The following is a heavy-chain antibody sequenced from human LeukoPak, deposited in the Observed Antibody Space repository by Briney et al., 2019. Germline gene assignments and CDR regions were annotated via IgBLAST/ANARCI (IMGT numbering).Heavy chain of an antibody. V-gene: IGHV4-38-2*01. J-gene: IGHJ4*02. CDR3: ARVGPTIPGDF. CDR1: AYSISSGYY. CDR2: IYHSGNT. D-gene: IGHD1-26*01. Sequence: PSETLSLTCAVSAYSISSGYYWGWIRQPPGKGLEWIGSIYHSGNTYYNPSLKSRVTISVDTSKNQFSLKLSSATAADTAVYYCARVGPTIPGDFWGQGTLVTVSS.